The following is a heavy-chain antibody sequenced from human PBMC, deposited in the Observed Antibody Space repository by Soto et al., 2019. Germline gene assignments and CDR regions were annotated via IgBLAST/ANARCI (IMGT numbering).Heavy chain of an antibody. J-gene: IGHJ4*02. Sequence: GGSMRLSCAASGFTFSSYSVNWVRQAPGKGLEWVSYISSSSSTIYYADSVKGRFTISRDNAKNSLYLQMNSLRAEDTAVYYCARVYCSSTSCYARGQGTLVTVSS. CDR1: GFTFSSYS. D-gene: IGHD2-2*01. CDR2: ISSSSSTI. CDR3: ARVYCSSTSCYA. V-gene: IGHV3-48*01.